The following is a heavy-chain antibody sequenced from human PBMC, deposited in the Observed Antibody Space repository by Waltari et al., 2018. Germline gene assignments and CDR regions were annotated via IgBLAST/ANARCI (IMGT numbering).Heavy chain of an antibody. V-gene: IGHV1-2*02. CDR3: ARAGPAAHMDV. CDR1: GYTFSGYY. CDR2: INFNSGAT. J-gene: IGHJ6*03. Sequence: QVQLLQSGAEVKKPGASVKVSCKASGYTFSGYYMYWVRQAPGQGLECLGWINFNSGATNYVQKFQGRVTMTRDTSISTVYVEVSRLTSDDTAVYYCARAGPAAHMDVWGKGTTVIVSS. D-gene: IGHD6-13*01.